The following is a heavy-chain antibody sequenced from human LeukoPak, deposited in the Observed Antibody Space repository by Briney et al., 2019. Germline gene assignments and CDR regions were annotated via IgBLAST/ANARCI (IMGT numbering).Heavy chain of an antibody. V-gene: IGHV3-23*01. CDR2: ITDSGDTT. Sequence: GGPLDPSFAPSGFTSSNIAMSWVRQPPGKGLEWVSGITDSGDTTFYADSVKGRFTISRDNSENTLYLQMKCLRPEDTALYYCAKDFSNIAAPGNSLCDYWGQGTLVTVSS. D-gene: IGHD6-13*01. CDR3: AKDFSNIAAPGNSLCDY. J-gene: IGHJ4*02. CDR1: GFTSSNIA.